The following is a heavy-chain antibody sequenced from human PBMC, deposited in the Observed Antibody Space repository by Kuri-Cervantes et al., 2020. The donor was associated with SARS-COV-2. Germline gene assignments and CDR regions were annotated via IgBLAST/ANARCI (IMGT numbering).Heavy chain of an antibody. J-gene: IGHJ4*02. Sequence: ASVKVSCKVSGYTLTELSMHWVRQAPGKGLEWMGGFDPEDGETIYAQKFQGRVTVTGDTSTDTAYMELSSLRSEDTAVYYCARHSPEIDYWGQGTLVTVSS. CDR1: GYTLTELS. D-gene: IGHD1-26*01. V-gene: IGHV1-24*01. CDR3: ARHSPEIDY. CDR2: FDPEDGET.